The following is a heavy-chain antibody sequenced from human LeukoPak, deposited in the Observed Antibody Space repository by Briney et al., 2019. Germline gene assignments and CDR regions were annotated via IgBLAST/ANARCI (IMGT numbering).Heavy chain of an antibody. D-gene: IGHD6-13*01. J-gene: IGHJ4*02. V-gene: IGHV3-7*01. CDR3: ARSSTLAAAGTWLFDY. CDR2: IKQDGSEK. Sequence: GGSLRLSCAASGFTFSSYWMSWVRQAPGKGLEWVANIKQDGSEKYYVDFVKGRFTISRGNAKNSLYLQMNSLRAEDTAVYFCARSSTLAAAGTWLFDYWGQGTLVTVSS. CDR1: GFTFSSYW.